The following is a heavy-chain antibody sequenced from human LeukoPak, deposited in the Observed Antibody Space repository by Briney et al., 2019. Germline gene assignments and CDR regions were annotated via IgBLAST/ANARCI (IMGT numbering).Heavy chain of an antibody. CDR3: ARDRLDQDYYDSSGYLES. V-gene: IGHV3-20*04. CDR1: GFTFDDYG. CDR2: INWNGGRT. D-gene: IGHD3-22*01. Sequence: GGSLRLSCAASGFTFDDYGMSWVRQVPGKGLEWVSGINWNGGRTGYADSVKGRFTISRDNAKKSLYVQMNSLRAEDTAVYYCARDRLDQDYYDSSGYLESGGQGTLVTVSS. J-gene: IGHJ4*02.